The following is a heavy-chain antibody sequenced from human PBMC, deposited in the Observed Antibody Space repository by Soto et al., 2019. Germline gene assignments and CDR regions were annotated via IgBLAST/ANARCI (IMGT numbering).Heavy chain of an antibody. CDR3: ARGNSGWLEFFDY. V-gene: IGHV4-59*01. D-gene: IGHD6-19*01. CDR1: GGSISSYY. Sequence: TSETLSLTCTVSGGSISSYYWSWIRQPPGKGLEWIGYIYYSGSTNYNPSLKSRVTISVDTSKNQFPLKLSSVTAADTAVYYCARGNSGWLEFFDYWGQGTLVTVSS. J-gene: IGHJ4*02. CDR2: IYYSGST.